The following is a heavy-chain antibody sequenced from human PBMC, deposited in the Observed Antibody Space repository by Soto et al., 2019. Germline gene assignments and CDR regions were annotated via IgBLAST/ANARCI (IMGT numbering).Heavy chain of an antibody. Sequence: GGSLRLSCAASGFTFSSYAMSWVRQAPGKGLEWVSAISGSGGSTYHADSVKGRFTISRDNSKNTLYLQMNSLRAEDTAVYYCAKPDRVQLERLDYWGQGTLVTVSS. V-gene: IGHV3-23*01. CDR3: AKPDRVQLERLDY. J-gene: IGHJ4*02. CDR2: ISGSGGST. D-gene: IGHD1-1*01. CDR1: GFTFSSYA.